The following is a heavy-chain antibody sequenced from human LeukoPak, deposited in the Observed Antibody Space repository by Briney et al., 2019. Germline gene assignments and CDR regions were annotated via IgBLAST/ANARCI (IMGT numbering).Heavy chain of an antibody. D-gene: IGHD3-10*01. Sequence: PGGSLRLSCAASGFTFSSYAMSWVRQAPGKRLEWVSAISGSGGSTYYADSVKGRFTISRDNSKNTLYLQMNSLRAEDTAVYYCAKVYGSGSYSFDHGGQGTLVTVSS. CDR2: ISGSGGST. CDR1: GFTFSSYA. V-gene: IGHV3-23*01. J-gene: IGHJ4*02. CDR3: AKVYGSGSYSFDH.